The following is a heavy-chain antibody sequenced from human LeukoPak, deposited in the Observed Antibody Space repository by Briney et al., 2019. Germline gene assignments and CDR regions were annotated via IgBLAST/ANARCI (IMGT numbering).Heavy chain of an antibody. D-gene: IGHD6-19*01. Sequence: SETLSLTCTVSGGSIGDNYWSWIRQPPGKGLEWIGYIYYSGSTNYNPSLKSRVTISVDTSKNQFSLKLSSVTAADTAVYYCARFKAEWLASYWGLGYFDYWGQGTLVTVSS. CDR2: IYYSGST. CDR3: ARFKAEWLASYWGLGYFDY. CDR1: GGSIGDNY. V-gene: IGHV4-59*08. J-gene: IGHJ4*02.